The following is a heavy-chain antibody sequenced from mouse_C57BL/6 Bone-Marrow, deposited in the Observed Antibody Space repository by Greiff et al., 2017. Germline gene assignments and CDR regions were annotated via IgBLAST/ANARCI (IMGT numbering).Heavy chain of an antibody. CDR3: ATSYCLCYFDV. V-gene: IGHV1-55*01. J-gene: IGHJ1*03. CDR1: GYTFTSYW. D-gene: IGHD2-10*01. CDR2: IYPGSGST. Sequence: QVQLQQPGAELVKPGASVKMSCKASGYTFTSYWITWVKQRPGQGLEWVGDIYPGSGSTNYNEKVKSKATLTVDTASTTAYMQLSSLTSEDSAVYYCATSYCLCYFDVWGTGTTVTVSS.